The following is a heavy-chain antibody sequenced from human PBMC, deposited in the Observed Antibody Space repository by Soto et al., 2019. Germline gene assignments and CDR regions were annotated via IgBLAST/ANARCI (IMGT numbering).Heavy chain of an antibody. CDR2: IVVGSGNT. J-gene: IGHJ4*02. V-gene: IGHV1-58*01. CDR1: GFTFTSSA. Sequence: SVKVSCKASGFTFTSSAVQWVRQARGQRLEWIGWIVVGSGNTNYAQKFQERVTITRDMSTSTAYMELSSLRSEDTAVYYCAAAKGFDSCRYYSLAADYWGQGTLVIVSS. D-gene: IGHD6-13*01. CDR3: AAAKGFDSCRYYSLAADY.